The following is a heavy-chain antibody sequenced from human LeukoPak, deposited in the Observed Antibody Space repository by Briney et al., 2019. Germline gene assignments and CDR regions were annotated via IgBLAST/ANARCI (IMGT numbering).Heavy chain of an antibody. D-gene: IGHD1-1*01. J-gene: IGHJ5*02. CDR2: INPNSGGT. V-gene: IGHV1-2*02. CDR3: ARDRTGAPRHPYNWFDP. Sequence: ASVKVSCKASGYTFTGYFMHWVRQAPGQGLEWMGWINPNSGGTNYAQKFQGGVTMTRDTSINTAYMELSSLRSDDTAVYYCARDRTGAPRHPYNWFDPWGQGTLVTVSS. CDR1: GYTFTGYF.